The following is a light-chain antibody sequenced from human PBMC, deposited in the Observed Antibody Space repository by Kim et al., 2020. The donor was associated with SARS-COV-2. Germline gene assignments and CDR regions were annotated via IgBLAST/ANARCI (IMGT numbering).Light chain of an antibody. CDR3: SSYISSSTYVV. J-gene: IGLJ2*01. Sequence: QSITISCTGTSSDVGGYNYVSWYQQHPGKAPKVMIYDVSKRPSGVSNRFSGSKSGNTASLTISGLQAEDEADYYCSSYISSSTYVVFGGGTKLTVL. V-gene: IGLV2-14*03. CDR2: DVS. CDR1: SSDVGGYNY.